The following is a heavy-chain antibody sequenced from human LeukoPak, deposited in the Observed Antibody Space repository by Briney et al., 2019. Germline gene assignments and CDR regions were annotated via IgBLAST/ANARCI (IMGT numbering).Heavy chain of an antibody. CDR3: AKDSNSGYVSVGPNY. CDR1: GFVFSNYG. V-gene: IGHV3-30*02. CDR2: VRYDGSNE. D-gene: IGHD5-12*01. J-gene: IGHJ4*02. Sequence: GGSLRLSCAASGFVFSNYGMHWVRQAPGKGLEWVTFVRYDGSNEYYADSVKGRFTISRDNSKNTLYLQMNSLTTEDTGVYSCAKDSNSGYVSVGPNYWGQGTLVTVSS.